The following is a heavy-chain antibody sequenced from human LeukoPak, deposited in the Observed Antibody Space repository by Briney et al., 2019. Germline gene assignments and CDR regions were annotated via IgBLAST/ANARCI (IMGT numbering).Heavy chain of an antibody. CDR1: GYRFTTYG. D-gene: IGHD2-2*01. CDR3: VFGECSSTSCYPRRDY. J-gene: IGHJ4*01. V-gene: IGHV1-18*01. Sequence: ASVKVSCKASGYRFTTYGISWVRQAPGQGLEWMAWINVYSGSTEYKSDLQGRLTVATETSTTTAYMELRSLRSDDTAVYYCVFGECSSTSCYPRRDYWGHGTLVTVSS. CDR2: INVYSGST.